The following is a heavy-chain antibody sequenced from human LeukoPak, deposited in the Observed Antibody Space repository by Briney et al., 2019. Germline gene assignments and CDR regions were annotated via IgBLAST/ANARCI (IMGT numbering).Heavy chain of an antibody. CDR1: GFSFRSYT. Sequence: PGGSLRLSCAASGFSFRSYTMNWVRQPPGKGLEWVSNIGTSSTTIYYADSVKGRFTISRDNSKNTLYLQMNSLRAEDTAVYYCAKGPLTEVAGTTWDYWGQGTPVTVSS. D-gene: IGHD6-19*01. J-gene: IGHJ4*02. CDR3: AKGPLTEVAGTTWDY. V-gene: IGHV3-48*01. CDR2: IGTSSTTI.